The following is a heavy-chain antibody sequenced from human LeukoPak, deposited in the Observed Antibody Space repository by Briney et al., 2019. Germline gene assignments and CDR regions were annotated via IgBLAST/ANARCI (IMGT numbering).Heavy chain of an antibody. Sequence: GGSLRLSCAASGSTFSSYAMHWVRQAPGKGLEWVAVISYDGSNKYYADSVKGRFTISRDNSKNTLYLQMNSLRAEDTAVYYCARDWDSSWFPLYWGQGTLVTVSS. D-gene: IGHD6-13*01. CDR1: GSTFSSYA. V-gene: IGHV3-30-3*01. CDR3: ARDWDSSWFPLY. CDR2: ISYDGSNK. J-gene: IGHJ4*02.